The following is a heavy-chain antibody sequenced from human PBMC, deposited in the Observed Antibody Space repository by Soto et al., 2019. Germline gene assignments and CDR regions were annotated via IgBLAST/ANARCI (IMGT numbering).Heavy chain of an antibody. J-gene: IGHJ5*02. V-gene: IGHV3-11*01. CDR2: ISSSGSTI. D-gene: IGHD2-2*01. CDR1: GFTFSDYY. Sequence: QVQLVESGGGLVKPGGSLRLSCAASGFTFSDYYMSWIRQAPGKGLEWVSYISSSGSTIYYADSVKGRFTISRDNAKNSLYLQMNSLRAEDTAVYYCARGPWGVPAAMSVGSTPQLSNWFDPWGQGTLVTVSS. CDR3: ARGPWGVPAAMSVGSTPQLSNWFDP.